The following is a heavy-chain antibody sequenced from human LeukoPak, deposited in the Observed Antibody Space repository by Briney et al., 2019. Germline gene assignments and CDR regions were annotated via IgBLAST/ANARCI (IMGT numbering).Heavy chain of an antibody. CDR3: AKGSSWYSGDYFDY. CDR1: GFTFSSYA. CDR2: ISGSGGST. V-gene: IGHV3-23*01. Sequence: HPGGSLRLSCAASGFTFSSYAMSWVRQAPGKGLEWVSAISGSGGSTYYADSVMGRFTISRDNSKNTLYLQMNSLRAEDTAVYYCAKGSSWYSGDYFDYWGQGTLVTVSS. D-gene: IGHD6-13*01. J-gene: IGHJ4*02.